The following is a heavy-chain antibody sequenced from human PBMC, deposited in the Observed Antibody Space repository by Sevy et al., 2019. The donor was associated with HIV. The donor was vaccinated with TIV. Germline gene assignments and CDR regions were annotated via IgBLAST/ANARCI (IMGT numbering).Heavy chain of an antibody. CDR1: GFTFSSYA. V-gene: IGHV3-48*02. Sequence: GGSLRLSCAASGFTFSSYAMSWVRQAPGKGLEWLSFIGTAAGVTYYADSVKGRFTISRDNAKNSLYLQMNSLRDEDTDVYYCARCPGHYSIDYWGQGTLVTVSS. CDR2: IGTAAGVT. J-gene: IGHJ4*02. D-gene: IGHD2-21*01. CDR3: ARCPGHYSIDY.